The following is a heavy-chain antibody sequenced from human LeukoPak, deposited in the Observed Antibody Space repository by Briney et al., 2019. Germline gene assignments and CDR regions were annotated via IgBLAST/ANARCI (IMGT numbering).Heavy chain of an antibody. CDR3: AKAPVTTCSGAYCYPFDY. J-gene: IGHJ4*02. Sequence: GGSLGLSCAASGFTLSSYAMSWVRQGPGKGLEWVSAISVSGNTYHADSVKGRFTISRDSSKNTLYLQMNSLRAGDAAVYYCAKAPVTTCSGAYCYPFDYWSQGTLVTVSS. D-gene: IGHD2-15*01. V-gene: IGHV3-23*01. CDR1: GFTLSSYA. CDR2: ISVSGNT.